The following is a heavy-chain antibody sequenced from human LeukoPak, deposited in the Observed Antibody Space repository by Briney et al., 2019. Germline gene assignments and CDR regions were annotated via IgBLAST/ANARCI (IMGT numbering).Heavy chain of an antibody. Sequence: GGSLRLSCAASGFTFSSYAMSWVRQAPGKGLEWVSAISGSGGSTYFADSVKGRFTISRDNSKNTLYLQMNSLRAEDTAVYYCAKGSYYDSSGSFYFDYWGQGTLVTVSS. CDR3: AKGSYYDSSGSFYFDY. CDR2: ISGSGGST. CDR1: GFTFSSYA. J-gene: IGHJ4*02. D-gene: IGHD3-22*01. V-gene: IGHV3-23*01.